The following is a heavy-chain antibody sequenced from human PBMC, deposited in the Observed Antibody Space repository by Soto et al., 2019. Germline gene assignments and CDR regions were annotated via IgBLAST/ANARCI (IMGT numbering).Heavy chain of an antibody. Sequence: SSGTLSLTCTVSGGSLSSSCYYWGWVRQPPGKGLEWIGSIYYSGSTYYNPSLKSRVTISVDTSKNQFSLKLSSVTAADTAVYYCASPKIAFYNWFDPWGQGTLVTVSS. D-gene: IGHD3-3*02. V-gene: IGHV4-39*01. J-gene: IGHJ5*02. CDR1: GGSLSSSCYY. CDR2: IYYSGST. CDR3: ASPKIAFYNWFDP.